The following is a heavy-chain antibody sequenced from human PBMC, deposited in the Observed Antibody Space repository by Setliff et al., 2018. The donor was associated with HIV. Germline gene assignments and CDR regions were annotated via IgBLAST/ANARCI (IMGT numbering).Heavy chain of an antibody. Sequence: GGSLRLSCAASGFTFNSYGMNWVRQAPGKGLEWVAIIWYDGSKKYYADSVKGRFTMSSDNSKNTLYLQMNSLRAADTAVYYCAKERRATTVVTPFDFWGQGTLVTVSS. CDR1: GFTFNSYG. J-gene: IGHJ4*02. D-gene: IGHD4-17*01. CDR2: IWYDGSKK. CDR3: AKERRATTVVTPFDF. V-gene: IGHV3-33*06.